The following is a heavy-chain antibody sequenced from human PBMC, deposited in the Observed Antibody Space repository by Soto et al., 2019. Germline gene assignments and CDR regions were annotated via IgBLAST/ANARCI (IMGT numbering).Heavy chain of an antibody. CDR2: IYTSGNT. Sequence: SETLSLTCTVSGGSISSYYWSWIRQPAGKGLEWIGRIYTSGNTYYNPSLKSRLTISVDKSKNQFSLNLSSVTAADTAVYYCARQDRVVAEGRWFDPWGQGTLVTVSS. D-gene: IGHD2-15*01. CDR3: ARQDRVVAEGRWFDP. V-gene: IGHV4-4*07. J-gene: IGHJ5*02. CDR1: GGSISSYY.